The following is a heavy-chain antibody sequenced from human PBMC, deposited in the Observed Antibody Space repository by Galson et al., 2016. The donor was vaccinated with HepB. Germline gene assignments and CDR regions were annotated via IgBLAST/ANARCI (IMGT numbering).Heavy chain of an antibody. V-gene: IGHV1-3*01. J-gene: IGHJ6*02. CDR2: INAANGDT. Sequence: SVKVSCKASGYTFTTYAMYWVRQAPGQRLEWMGWINAANGDTKYSQKLQGRGSITWDTSANTAYMELSSLRSEDTAVYYCARGHIVATVDYYYYGLDVWGQGTTVTVSS. D-gene: IGHD5-12*01. CDR1: GYTFTTYA. CDR3: ARGHIVATVDYYYYGLDV.